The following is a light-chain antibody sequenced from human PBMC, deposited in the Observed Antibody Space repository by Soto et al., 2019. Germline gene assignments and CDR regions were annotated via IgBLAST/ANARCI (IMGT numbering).Light chain of an antibody. CDR1: SSDIGSYNH. CDR2: GVS. Sequence: QSELTQPASVSGSPGQSITIPCTGTSSDIGSYNHVSWYQQHPDKAPKFIIYGVSKRPSGVSVRFSGSKSGNTASLTISGLQAGDEADYYCCSYAGSSTFVFGTGTKVTVL. J-gene: IGLJ1*01. CDR3: CSYAGSSTFV. V-gene: IGLV2-23*02.